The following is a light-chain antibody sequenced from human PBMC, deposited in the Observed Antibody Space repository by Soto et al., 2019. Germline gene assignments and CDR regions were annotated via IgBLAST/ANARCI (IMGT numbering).Light chain of an antibody. CDR2: GNN. V-gene: IGLV1-40*01. J-gene: IGLJ3*02. CDR3: HSYDMRLSGSV. CDR1: NSNIGGGYD. Sequence: QSALTQPPSVSGAPGQRVTISCTGNNSNIGGGYDVHWYQQLPGTAPKLLIFGNNNRPSGVPDRFSGSKSYASASLAITGLQSEDEADYYCHSYDMRLSGSVFGGGTKVTVL.